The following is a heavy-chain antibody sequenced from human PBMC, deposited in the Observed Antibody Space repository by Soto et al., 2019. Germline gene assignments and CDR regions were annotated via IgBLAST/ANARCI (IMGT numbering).Heavy chain of an antibody. J-gene: IGHJ6*01. V-gene: IGHV3-53*01. Sequence: LTLNSHNISPFRKATGPGPERVSVIYSGGSTYYADSVKGRFTISRDNSKNTLYLQMNSLRAEDTAVYDCARDRKVCKSGSNNYYSM. D-gene: IGHD1-20*01. CDR3: ARDRKVCKSGSNNYYSM. CDR1: LTLNSHN. CDR2: IYSGGST.